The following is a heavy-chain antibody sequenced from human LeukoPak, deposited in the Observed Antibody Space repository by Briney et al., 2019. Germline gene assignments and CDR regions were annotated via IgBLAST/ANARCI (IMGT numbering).Heavy chain of an antibody. CDR3: ARVSVSRPYDY. CDR1: GGSISNYY. Sequence: SETLSLTCTVSGGSISNYYWSWIRQPAGKGLEWIGRIYSSGSTNYNPSLKSRVTMSVDTSKNQFSLKLSSVTAADTAVYYCARVSVSRPYDYWGQGTLVTVSS. J-gene: IGHJ4*02. CDR2: IYSSGST. V-gene: IGHV4-4*07. D-gene: IGHD5/OR15-5a*01.